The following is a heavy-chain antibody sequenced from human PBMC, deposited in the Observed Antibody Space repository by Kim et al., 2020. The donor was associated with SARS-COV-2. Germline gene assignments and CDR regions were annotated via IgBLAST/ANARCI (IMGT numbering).Heavy chain of an antibody. V-gene: IGHV3-74*01. Sequence: NDGTTNLYADSVKGRFTISRDNSKNTLYLQMTGLRADDTGVYYCTRGPFWGQGTLVTVSS. CDR2: NDGTTN. CDR3: TRGPF. J-gene: IGHJ4*02.